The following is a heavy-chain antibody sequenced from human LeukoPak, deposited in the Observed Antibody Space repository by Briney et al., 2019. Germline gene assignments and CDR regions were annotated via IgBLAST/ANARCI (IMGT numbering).Heavy chain of an antibody. D-gene: IGHD3-22*01. CDR3: AKDAYYYDSSGPMDV. J-gene: IGHJ6*02. CDR2: ISSSGSTI. V-gene: IGHV3-11*01. Sequence: GGSLRLSCAASGFTFSDYYMSWIRQAPGKGLEWVSYISSSGSTIYYADSVKGRFTISRDNAKNSLYLQMNSLRAEDTAVYYCAKDAYYYDSSGPMDVWGQGTTVAVS. CDR1: GFTFSDYY.